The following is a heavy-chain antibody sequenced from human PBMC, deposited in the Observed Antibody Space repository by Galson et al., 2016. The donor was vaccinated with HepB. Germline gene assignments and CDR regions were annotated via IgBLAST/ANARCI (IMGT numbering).Heavy chain of an antibody. D-gene: IGHD3-10*01. J-gene: IGHJ4*02. V-gene: IGHV3-23*01. CDR2: ISGSGTIT. CDR1: GFTFTSYT. CDR3: AKDTLGQGVIGGYFDC. Sequence: SLRLSCAASGFTFTSYTMNWVRQAPGKGLEWVSSISGSGTITDYTDSVKGRFTISRDNTKNSLYLQMNSLRAEDTAVYYCAKDTLGQGVIGGYFDCWGQGTLVTVSS.